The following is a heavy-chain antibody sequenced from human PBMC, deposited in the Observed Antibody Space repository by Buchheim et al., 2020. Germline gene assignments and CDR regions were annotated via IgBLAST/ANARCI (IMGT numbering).Heavy chain of an antibody. CDR2: ISYDGVFK. V-gene: IGHV3-33*03. CDR1: GFNFSTYG. D-gene: IGHD3-10*01. J-gene: IGHJ6*02. CDR3: AGSLEFQGVANPFGLDV. Sequence: QGQLVESGGGVVQPGGSLRLSCAASGFNFSTYGMHWVRQTPGKGLEWVGVISYDGVFKYHIDSVEGRFAISRDNSRNTLYLQLNSLRVEDTAIYYCAGSLEFQGVANPFGLDVWGQGTT.